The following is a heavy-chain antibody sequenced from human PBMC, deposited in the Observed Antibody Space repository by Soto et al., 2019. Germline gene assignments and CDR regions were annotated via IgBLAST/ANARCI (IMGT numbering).Heavy chain of an antibody. J-gene: IGHJ6*03. CDR1: GGSISSGGYY. Sequence: PSETLSLTCTVSGGSISSGGYYWSWIRQHPGKGLEWIGYIYYSGSTYYNPSLKSRVTISVDTSKNQFSLKLSSVTAADTAVYYCARVFSPYYDFWSGYLSYYYYYMDVWGKGTTVTVSS. V-gene: IGHV4-31*03. CDR3: ARVFSPYYDFWSGYLSYYYYYMDV. CDR2: IYYSGST. D-gene: IGHD3-3*01.